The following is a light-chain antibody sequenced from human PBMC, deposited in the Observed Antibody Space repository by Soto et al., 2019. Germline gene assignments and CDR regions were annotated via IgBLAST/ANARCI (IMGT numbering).Light chain of an antibody. CDR1: QSVSSN. CDR2: AIS. Sequence: TQSPATLSVSPGERATLSCRASQSVSSNLAWYQQKPGQAPRLLIYAISTRAAGVPDRFSGSGSGTDFTLTIRSLQPEDFAMYYCQQYGSSRWTFAQGTKVDIK. V-gene: IGKV3-20*01. J-gene: IGKJ1*01. CDR3: QQYGSSRWT.